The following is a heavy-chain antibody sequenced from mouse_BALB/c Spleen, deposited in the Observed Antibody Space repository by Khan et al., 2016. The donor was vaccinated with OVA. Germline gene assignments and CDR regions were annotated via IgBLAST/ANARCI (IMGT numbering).Heavy chain of an antibody. CDR3: ARAYYWYAGYSAMDF. Sequence: QVQLKESGPGLVAPSQSLSITCTVSGFSLSRYNIHWVRQPPGKGLEWLGMIWAGGGTDYNSTLKSRLNIRKDNSKSQVFLKMNSMQNDDTAMYYLARAYYWYAGYSAMDFWGQGTSVTVSS. CDR1: GFSLSRYN. D-gene: IGHD2-14*01. J-gene: IGHJ4*01. V-gene: IGHV2-6-4*01. CDR2: IWAGGGT.